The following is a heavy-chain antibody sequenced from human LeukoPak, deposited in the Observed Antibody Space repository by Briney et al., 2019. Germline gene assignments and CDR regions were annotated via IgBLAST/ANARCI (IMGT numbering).Heavy chain of an antibody. CDR1: GFTFSNYA. Sequence: GGSLRLSCAASGFTFSNYAMSWVRQAPGKGLEWVSSINGRGGSTYYADSVKGRFTISRDNSKNTLYLQMNSLRAEDTALYYCARPADYSNHYYYYYMDVWGKGTTVTVSS. V-gene: IGHV3-23*01. CDR2: INGRGGST. CDR3: ARPADYSNHYYYYYMDV. J-gene: IGHJ6*03. D-gene: IGHD4-11*01.